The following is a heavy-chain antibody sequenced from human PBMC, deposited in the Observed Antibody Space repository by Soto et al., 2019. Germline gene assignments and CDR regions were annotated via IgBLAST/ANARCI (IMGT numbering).Heavy chain of an antibody. CDR2: IRHDGSEK. CDR3: ARDTLSAFDV. Sequence: EVQLVESGGGLVQPGGSLRLSCTASRFTFSVYWTSWVRQAPGKGLEWVANIRHDGSEKFYVYSVKGRFTVSRDNAKNSLYLQMNSTRAEDTAVYYCARDTLSAFDVWGQGTMVTVSS. V-gene: IGHV3-7*01. CDR1: RFTFSVYW. D-gene: IGHD3-16*01. J-gene: IGHJ3*01.